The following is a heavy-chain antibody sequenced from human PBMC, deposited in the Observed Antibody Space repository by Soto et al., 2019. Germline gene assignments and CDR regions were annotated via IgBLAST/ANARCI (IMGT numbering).Heavy chain of an antibody. CDR1: GGTFSSYI. Sequence: SVKVSCKASGGTFSSYIITWVRQAPGQGLEWMGRIIPILDITYYAQRFQGRVTITADKSTSTAYMELSGLRSEDSAVYFCAKSPTPGSATSSYYGMDVWGQGTTVTVSS. D-gene: IGHD7-27*01. CDR3: AKSPTPGSATSSYYGMDV. CDR2: IIPILDIT. V-gene: IGHV1-69*02. J-gene: IGHJ6*02.